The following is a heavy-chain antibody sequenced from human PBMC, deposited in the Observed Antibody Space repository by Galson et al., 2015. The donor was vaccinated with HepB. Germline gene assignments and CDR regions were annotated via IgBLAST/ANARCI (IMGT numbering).Heavy chain of an antibody. V-gene: IGHV5-51*01. Sequence: QSGAEVKKSGESLKISCKGSGYRFSDYWIAWVRQMPGKGLEWMGFIYPGDSQTRYSPSFQGQVTISADKSISTAYLQWSSLKASDTAMYYCARRSSSAAGGRGLDVWGQGTTVTVSS. CDR2: IYPGDSQT. CDR1: GYRFSDYW. J-gene: IGHJ6*02. D-gene: IGHD6-6*01. CDR3: ARRSSSAAGGRGLDV.